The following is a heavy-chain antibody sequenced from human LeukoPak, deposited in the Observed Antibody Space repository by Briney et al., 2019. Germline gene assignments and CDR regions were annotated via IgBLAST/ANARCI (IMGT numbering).Heavy chain of an antibody. Sequence: ASKTLSLTCTVSGGSISSYYWSWIRQPPGKGLEWIGYIYYSGSTNYNPSLKSRVTISVDTSKNQSSLKLSSVTAADTAVYYCARAVTSRLLPRGGYFDYWGQGTLVTVSS. J-gene: IGHJ4*02. CDR3: ARAVTSRLLPRGGYFDY. V-gene: IGHV4-59*01. CDR1: GGSISSYY. D-gene: IGHD3-22*01. CDR2: IYYSGST.